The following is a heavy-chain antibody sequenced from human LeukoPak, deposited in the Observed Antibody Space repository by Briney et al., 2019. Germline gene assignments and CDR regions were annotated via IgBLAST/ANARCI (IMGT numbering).Heavy chain of an antibody. CDR2: IYSGGST. D-gene: IGHD1-20*01. CDR3: ARASLTGEMDY. V-gene: IGHV3-66*02. CDR1: GFTVSSNY. J-gene: IGHJ4*02. Sequence: GGSLRLSCAASGFTVSSNYMSWVRQAPGKGLEWVSVIYSGGSTYYADSVTCRFTISRDNSKNTLYLQMNSLRAEDTAVYYCARASLTGEMDYWGQGTLVTVSS.